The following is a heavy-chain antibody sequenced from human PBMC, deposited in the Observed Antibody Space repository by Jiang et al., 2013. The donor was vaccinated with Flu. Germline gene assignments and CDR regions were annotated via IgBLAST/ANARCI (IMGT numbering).Heavy chain of an antibody. J-gene: IGHJ4*02. CDR1: GGTFSSYA. Sequence: SGAEVKKPGSSVKVSCKASGGTFSSYAISWVRQAPGQGLEWMGGIIPILGIANYAQKLQGRVTITADKSTSTVYMELSSPRSEDTAVYYCARDRYYYDSSGYYPYYFDYWGQGTLATVSS. CDR3: ARDRYYYDSSGYYPYYFDY. D-gene: IGHD3-22*01. V-gene: IGHV1-69*04. CDR2: IIPILGIA.